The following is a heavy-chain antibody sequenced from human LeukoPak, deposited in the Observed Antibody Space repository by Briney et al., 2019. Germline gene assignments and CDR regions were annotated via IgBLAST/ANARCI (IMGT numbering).Heavy chain of an antibody. V-gene: IGHV3-73*01. J-gene: IGHJ5*01. CDR2: IRSKANSYAT. CDR3: TRRSSSWYWDNWFDF. D-gene: IGHD6-13*01. CDR1: GFTFSGSA. Sequence: PGGSLRLSCAASGFTFSGSAMHWVRQASGKGLEWVGRIRSKANSYATAYAASVKGRFTISRDDSKNTAYLQMNSLKTEDTAVYYCTRRSSSWYWDNWFDFWGQGTLVTVSS.